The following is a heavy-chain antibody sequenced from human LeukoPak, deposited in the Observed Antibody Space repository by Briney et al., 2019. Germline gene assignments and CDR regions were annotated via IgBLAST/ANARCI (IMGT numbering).Heavy chain of an antibody. CDR2: MYTSGST. J-gene: IGHJ2*01. CDR3: ARGYDGSGYYYRNWYFDL. V-gene: IGHV4-4*07. CDR1: GGSISSYY. D-gene: IGHD3-22*01. Sequence: SETLSLTCTVSGGSISSYYWSWIRQPAGQGLEYIGRMYTSGSTNYNPSLKSRVTISVDTSKNQFSLKLSSVTAADTAVYYCARGYDGSGYYYRNWYFDLWGRGSLVTVSS.